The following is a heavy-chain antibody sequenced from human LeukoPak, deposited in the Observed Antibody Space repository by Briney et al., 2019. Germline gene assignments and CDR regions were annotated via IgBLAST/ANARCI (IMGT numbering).Heavy chain of an antibody. CDR3: ARVGYCSSTSCPEDSYYGMDV. V-gene: IGHV4-59*01. CDR2: IYYSGST. CDR1: GGSISSYY. D-gene: IGHD2-2*01. J-gene: IGHJ6*02. Sequence: SETLSLTCTVAGGSISSYYWSWIRQPPGKGLEWIGYIYYSGSTNYNPSLNSRVTISVDTYKNQFSLKLSSVTAADTAVYYCARVGYCSSTSCPEDSYYGMDVRGQGTTVTVSS.